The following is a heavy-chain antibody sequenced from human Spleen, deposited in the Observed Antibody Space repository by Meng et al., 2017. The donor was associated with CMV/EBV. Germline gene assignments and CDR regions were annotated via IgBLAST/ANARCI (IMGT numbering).Heavy chain of an antibody. CDR3: ARVYNWFDP. CDR2: INPHNGDT. CDR1: GYTFTSFG. J-gene: IGHJ5*02. V-gene: IGHV1-18*01. Sequence: ASVKVSCKASGYTFTSFGITWVRLAPGQGLEWMGWINPHNGDTNYAQNLQGRVTMTADTSTNTVYMEVRSLRSDDTAVYYCARVYNWFDPWGQGTLVTVSS. D-gene: IGHD2-8*01.